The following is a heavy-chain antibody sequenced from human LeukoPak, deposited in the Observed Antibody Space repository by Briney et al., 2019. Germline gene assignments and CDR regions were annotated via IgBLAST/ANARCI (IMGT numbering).Heavy chain of an antibody. J-gene: IGHJ3*02. D-gene: IGHD2-15*01. CDR1: GFTFSSYA. Sequence: GGSLRLSCAASGFTFSSYAMHWVRQAPGKGLEWVAVISYDGSNKYYADSVKGRFTISRDNSKNTLYLQMNSLRAEDTAVYYCARVPGSLGAFDIWGQGTMVTVSS. V-gene: IGHV3-30*14. CDR3: ARVPGSLGAFDI. CDR2: ISYDGSNK.